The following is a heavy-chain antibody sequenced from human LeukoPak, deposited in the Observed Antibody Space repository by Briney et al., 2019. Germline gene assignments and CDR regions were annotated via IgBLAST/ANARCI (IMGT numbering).Heavy chain of an antibody. D-gene: IGHD6-13*01. J-gene: IGHJ5*02. Sequence: PSETLSLTCVVYGGSFSAFYWSWIRQPPGMGREWLGEINHSASPNYNPALKSRVSISADTSKHQVSLKVSPVTAADTAMYYCARGRGIYSSSWSWFDPWGQGTLVTVSS. V-gene: IGHV4-34*01. CDR1: GGSFSAFY. CDR2: INHSASP. CDR3: ARGRGIYSSSWSWFDP.